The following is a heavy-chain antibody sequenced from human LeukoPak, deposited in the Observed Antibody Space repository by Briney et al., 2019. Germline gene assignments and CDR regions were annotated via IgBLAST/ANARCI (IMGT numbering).Heavy chain of an antibody. D-gene: IGHD3-22*01. CDR1: GFTFDDYA. CDR2: ISGDGGTT. CDR3: AKDIYRGGYPTLFDY. Sequence: QPGGSLRLSCATSGFTFDDYAMPWVRQAPGKGLEWVSLISGDGGTTYYADSVKGRFTISTDNSKSSLYLQMNSLRAEDTALYYCAKDIYRGGYPTLFDYWGQGTLVTVSS. J-gene: IGHJ4*02. V-gene: IGHV3-43*02.